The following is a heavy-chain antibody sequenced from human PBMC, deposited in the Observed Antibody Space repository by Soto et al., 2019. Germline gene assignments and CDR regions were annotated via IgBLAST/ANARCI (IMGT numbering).Heavy chain of an antibody. J-gene: IGHJ5*02. V-gene: IGHV4-4*02. Sequence: QVQLRQSGPGLVKTSGTLSLTCAVSGGSVSSTNWWTWVRQPPGKRLEWIGEIYHSASPTYSPSLRGPATISVDKSNNQFPLILRSATAADTAFYYCATLPPRIVVTLLPIPTWGQGIQVTVSS. CDR3: ATLPPRIVVTLLPIPT. CDR1: GGSVSSTNW. D-gene: IGHD2-15*01. CDR2: IYHSASP.